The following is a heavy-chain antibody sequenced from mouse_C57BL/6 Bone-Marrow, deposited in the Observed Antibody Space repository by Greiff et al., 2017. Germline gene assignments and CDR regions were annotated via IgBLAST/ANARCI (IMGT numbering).Heavy chain of an antibody. J-gene: IGHJ4*01. CDR1: GFSFNTYA. V-gene: IGHV10-1*01. CDR3: VRPLITTDAMDY. D-gene: IGHD1-2*01. Sequence: EVMLVESGGGLVQPKGSLKLSCAASGFSFNTYAMNWVRQAPGKGLEWVARIRSKSNNYATYYADSVKDRFTISRDDSESMLYLQMNNLKTADTAMYYCVRPLITTDAMDYWGQGTSVTVSS. CDR2: IRSKSNNYAT.